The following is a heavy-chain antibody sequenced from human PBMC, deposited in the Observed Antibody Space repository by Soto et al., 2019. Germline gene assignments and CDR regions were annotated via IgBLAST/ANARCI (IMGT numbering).Heavy chain of an antibody. CDR2: LSFDGTAE. CDR3: ARGWGYFDNSGFPYFYAMDV. V-gene: IGHV3-30*03. Sequence: QVQLVESGGGVVQPGTSLRLSCKASGFIFRDYLIHWVRQAPGKGLEWLAVLSFDGTAEYYADSTRGRFTISRDIAENSLYLHMNSLRAEDTAVYHCARGWGYFDNSGFPYFYAMDVWGQGTTVTVSS. J-gene: IGHJ6*02. D-gene: IGHD3-22*01. CDR1: GFIFRDYL.